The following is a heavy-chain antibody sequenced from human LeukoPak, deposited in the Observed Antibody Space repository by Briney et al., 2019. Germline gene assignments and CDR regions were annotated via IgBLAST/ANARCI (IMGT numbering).Heavy chain of an antibody. V-gene: IGHV4-4*09. CDR2: IYTSGST. D-gene: IGHD2-2*01. Sequence: SETLSLTCTVSGGSISSYYWSWIRQPPGKGLEWIGYIYTSGSTNYNPSLKSRVTISVDTSKNQFSLKLSSVTAADTAMYYCARLRGVVVAAAISKGDYYYYYYMDVWGKGTTVTVSS. CDR1: GGSISSYY. CDR3: ARLRGVVVAAAISKGDYYYYYYMDV. J-gene: IGHJ6*03.